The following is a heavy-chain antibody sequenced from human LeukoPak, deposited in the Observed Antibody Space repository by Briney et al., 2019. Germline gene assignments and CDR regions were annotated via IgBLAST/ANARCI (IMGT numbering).Heavy chain of an antibody. D-gene: IGHD2-15*01. V-gene: IGHV3-11*04. Sequence: GGSLRLSCAASGFTFSDYYISWIRQAPGRGLEWVSYISTSGTNIYYADSVKGRFTISRDNAKNSLFLQMNSLRAEDTAVYYCAKDLVGGAFDIWGQGTMVTVSS. J-gene: IGHJ3*02. CDR2: ISTSGTNI. CDR1: GFTFSDYY. CDR3: AKDLVGGAFDI.